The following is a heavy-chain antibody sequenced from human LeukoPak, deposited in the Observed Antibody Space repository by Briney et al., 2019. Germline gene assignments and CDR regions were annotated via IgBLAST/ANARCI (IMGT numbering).Heavy chain of an antibody. J-gene: IGHJ5*02. D-gene: IGHD6-19*01. V-gene: IGHV4-38-2*02. CDR1: GYSISSGYY. CDR3: ARDLFEYSSGWYAGTGSAWFDP. Sequence: SETLSLTCTVSGYSISSGYYWGWIRQPPGKGLEWIGSIYHSGSTYYNPSLKSRVTISVDTSKNQFSLKLSPVTAADTAVYYCARDLFEYSSGWYAGTGSAWFDPWGQGTLVTVSS. CDR2: IYHSGST.